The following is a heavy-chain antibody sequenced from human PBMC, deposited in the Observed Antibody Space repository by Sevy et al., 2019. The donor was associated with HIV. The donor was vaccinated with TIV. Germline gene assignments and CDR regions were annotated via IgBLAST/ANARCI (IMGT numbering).Heavy chain of an antibody. Sequence: ASVKVSCKVSGYTLTELSMHWVRQAPGKGLEWMGGFDPEDGETIYAQKFQGRVTMTEDTSTDTAYMELSSLRSEDTAAYYCATGGFATYYDILTGDRKQDYGMDVWGQGTTVTVSS. J-gene: IGHJ6*02. D-gene: IGHD3-9*01. CDR3: ATGGFATYYDILTGDRKQDYGMDV. CDR2: FDPEDGET. V-gene: IGHV1-24*01. CDR1: GYTLTELS.